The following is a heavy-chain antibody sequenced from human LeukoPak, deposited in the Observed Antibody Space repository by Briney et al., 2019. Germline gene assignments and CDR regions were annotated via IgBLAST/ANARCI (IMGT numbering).Heavy chain of an antibody. D-gene: IGHD4-17*01. V-gene: IGHV4-34*01. CDR1: GGSFSGYY. J-gene: IGHJ4*02. Sequence: SETLSLTCAVYGGSFSGYYWSWIRQPPGKGLEWIGEVNHSGSTNYNPSLKSRVTISVDTSKNQFSLKLSSVTAADTAVYYCARIKITVTTTPHVTWLIDYWGQGTLVTVSS. CDR3: ARIKITVTTTPHVTWLIDY. CDR2: VNHSGST.